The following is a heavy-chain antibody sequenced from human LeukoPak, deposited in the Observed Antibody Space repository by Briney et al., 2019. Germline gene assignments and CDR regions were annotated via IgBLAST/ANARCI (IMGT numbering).Heavy chain of an antibody. J-gene: IGHJ4*02. D-gene: IGHD2-2*01. Sequence: GGSLRLSCAASGFIFSDYYMSWIRQAPGKGLEWVSYISSSGTTVNYADSVKGRFTTSRDNAMNSLYLRMNSLRAEDTALYYCAKLVVPAANAADSWGQGTMVTVSS. CDR1: GFIFSDYY. CDR3: AKLVVPAANAADS. CDR2: ISSSGTTV. V-gene: IGHV3-11*04.